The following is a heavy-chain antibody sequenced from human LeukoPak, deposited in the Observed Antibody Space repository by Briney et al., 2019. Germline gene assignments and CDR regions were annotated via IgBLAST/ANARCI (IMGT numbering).Heavy chain of an antibody. CDR2: IYYSGST. J-gene: IGHJ4*02. Sequence: TSETLSLTCTVSGGSISSYYWSWIRQPPGKGLEWIGYIYYSGSTNYNPSLKSRVTISVDTSKNQFSLKLSSVTAADTAVYYCARDRPGDSSLDFWGQGTLVTVSS. CDR3: ARDRPGDSSLDF. CDR1: GGSISSYY. D-gene: IGHD6-13*01. V-gene: IGHV4-59*01.